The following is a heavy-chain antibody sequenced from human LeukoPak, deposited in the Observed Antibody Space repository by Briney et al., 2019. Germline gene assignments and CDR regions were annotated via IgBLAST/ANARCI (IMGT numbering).Heavy chain of an antibody. J-gene: IGHJ4*02. CDR2: INHSGST. D-gene: IGHD4-23*01. Sequence: SETLSLACAVYGGSFSGYYWNWIRQPPGKGLEWIGEINHSGSTNYNPSLKSRVTISVDTSKNQFSLKLSSVTAADTAVYYCARGLDYGGNSGQAFDYWGQGTLVTVSS. CDR1: GGSFSGYY. V-gene: IGHV4-34*01. CDR3: ARGLDYGGNSGQAFDY.